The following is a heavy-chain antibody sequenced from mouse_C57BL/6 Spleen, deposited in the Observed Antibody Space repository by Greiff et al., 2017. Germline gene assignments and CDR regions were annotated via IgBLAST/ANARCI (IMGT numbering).Heavy chain of an antibody. CDR1: GYAFSSSW. D-gene: IGHD2-1*01. Sequence: QVQLQQSGPELVKPGASVKISCKTSGYAFSSSWMNWVKQRPGKGLEWIGRIYPGDGDTNYNGKFKGKATLTADKSSSTAYMQLSSLTSEDSAVYFCARYYGNHYAMDYWGQGTSVTVSS. V-gene: IGHV1-82*01. CDR3: ARYYGNHYAMDY. J-gene: IGHJ4*01. CDR2: IYPGDGDT.